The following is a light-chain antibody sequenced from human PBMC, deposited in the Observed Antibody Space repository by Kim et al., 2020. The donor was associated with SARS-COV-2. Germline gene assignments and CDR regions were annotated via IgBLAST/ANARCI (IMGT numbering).Light chain of an antibody. Sequence: SLSPGERATRSCRASQSVSSYLAWYQQNPGQAPRLLIYDASNRATGIPARFSGSGSGTDFTLTISSLEPEDFAVYYCQQRSNWWTFGQGTKVDIK. CDR2: DAS. CDR1: QSVSSY. CDR3: QQRSNWWT. V-gene: IGKV3-11*01. J-gene: IGKJ1*01.